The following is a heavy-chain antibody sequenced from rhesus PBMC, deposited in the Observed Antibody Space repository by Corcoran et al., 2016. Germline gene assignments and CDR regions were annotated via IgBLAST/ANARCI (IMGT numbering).Heavy chain of an antibody. CDR1: GGSISDDYY. CDR2: IYGSGGGT. CDR3: ARDQNGFDV. Sequence: QVQLQESGPGLVKPSETLSLTCAVSGGSISDDYYWSWFRQPPGKGLEWIGYIYGSGGGTNYNPSLKNRVTISIDTSKNQFSLKLSAVTAADTAVYYCARDQNGFDVWGPGVLVTVSS. J-gene: IGHJ5-1*01. V-gene: IGHV4-106*01.